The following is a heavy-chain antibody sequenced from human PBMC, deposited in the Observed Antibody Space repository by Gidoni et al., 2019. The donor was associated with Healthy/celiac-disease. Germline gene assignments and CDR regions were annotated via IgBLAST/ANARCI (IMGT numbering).Heavy chain of an antibody. CDR1: GGSISSNNW. V-gene: IGHV4-4*02. CDR3: ARDVGGAVGHGGIWFDP. CDR2: IYHIGST. D-gene: IGHD6-19*01. J-gene: IGHJ5*02. Sequence: QVQLQESGPGLVKASGTLSLTCVVSGGSISSNNWGSWVRQPPGKGLEWIGEIYHIGSTNYHPSLKSRVTISVDKSKKQLSLKLRSVIAADTAVYYCARDVGGAVGHGGIWFDPWGQGTPVTVSS.